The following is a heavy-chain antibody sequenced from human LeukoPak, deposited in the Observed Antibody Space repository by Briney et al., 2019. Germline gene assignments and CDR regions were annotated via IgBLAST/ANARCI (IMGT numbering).Heavy chain of an antibody. D-gene: IGHD3-10*01. CDR2: INHSGST. J-gene: IGHJ5*02. V-gene: IGHV4-39*07. CDR3: ASSPVVRGWNWFDP. CDR1: GGSISSSSYY. Sequence: KPSETLSLTCTVSGGSISSSSYYWGWIRQPPGKGLEWIGEINHSGSTNYNPSLKSRVTISVDTSKNQFSLKLSSVTAADTAVYYCASSPVVRGWNWFDPWGQGTLVTVSS.